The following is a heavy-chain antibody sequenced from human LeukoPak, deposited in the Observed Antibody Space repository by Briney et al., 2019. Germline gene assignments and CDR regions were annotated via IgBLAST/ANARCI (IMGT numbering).Heavy chain of an antibody. V-gene: IGHV3-9*03. D-gene: IGHD3-10*01. CDR2: ISWNSGSI. CDR1: GFTFDDYA. CDR3: AKAGSGSTGSAFDI. Sequence: PGGSLRLSCAASGFTFDDYAMHWVRQAPGKGLEWVSGISWNSGSIGYAGSVKGRFTISRDNAKNSLYLQMNSLRAEDMALYYCAKAGSGSTGSAFDIWGQGTMVTVSS. J-gene: IGHJ3*02.